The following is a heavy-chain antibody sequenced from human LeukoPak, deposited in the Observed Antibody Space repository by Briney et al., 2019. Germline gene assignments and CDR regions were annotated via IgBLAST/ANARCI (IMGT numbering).Heavy chain of an antibody. CDR1: GFTVSSNY. Sequence: GGSLRLSCAASGFTVSSNYVSWVRQAPGKGLEWVSIIYSGGSTYYADSVKGRFTISRDNSKNTLYLQMDSLRAEDTAVYYCAKDLEQLVPFDYWGQGTLVTVSS. CDR3: AKDLEQLVPFDY. J-gene: IGHJ4*02. D-gene: IGHD6-6*01. V-gene: IGHV3-53*01. CDR2: IYSGGST.